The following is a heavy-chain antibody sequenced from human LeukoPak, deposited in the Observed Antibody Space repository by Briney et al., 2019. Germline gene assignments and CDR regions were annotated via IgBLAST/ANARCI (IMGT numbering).Heavy chain of an antibody. V-gene: IGHV1-3*01. CDR3: ASSEAGCTRYCGDY. J-gene: IGHJ4*02. CDR1: GYTFTSYA. Sequence: ASVTVSCKAAGYTFTSYAMHWVRQAPGQRLEWMGWINAGNGNTKYSQKFQGRVTITRDTSASTAYMELSSLRSGDTAVYYCASSEAGCTRYCGDYWGQGTLVTVSS. D-gene: IGHD1-1*01. CDR2: INAGNGNT.